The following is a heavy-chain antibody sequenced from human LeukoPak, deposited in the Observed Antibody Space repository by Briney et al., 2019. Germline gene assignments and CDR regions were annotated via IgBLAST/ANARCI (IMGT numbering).Heavy chain of an antibody. D-gene: IGHD6-13*01. CDR2: IYHSGST. J-gene: IGHJ5*02. CDR3: ASTQIRSSWRVRVAYNWFDP. V-gene: IGHV4-39*07. Sequence: SETLSLTCTVSGGSISSSSYYWGWIRQPPGKGLEWIGSIYHSGSTYYNPSLKSRVTISVDTSKNQFSLKLSSVTAADTAVYYCASTQIRSSWRVRVAYNWFDPWGQGTLVTVSS. CDR1: GGSISSSSYY.